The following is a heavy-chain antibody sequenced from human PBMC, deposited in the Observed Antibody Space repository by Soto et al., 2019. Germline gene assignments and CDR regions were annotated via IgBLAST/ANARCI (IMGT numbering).Heavy chain of an antibody. CDR1: GFTFSTYA. V-gene: IGHV3-30-3*01. CDR2: LSSDGYNK. Sequence: QVQLVESGGGVVQPGPSLRLSCAASGFTFSTYAMHWVRQAPGKGLEWLAVLSSDGYNKYYADSVKGRFTISRDNSKNTLYLQVNSLRVEDTAVYYCAREITPRSGYDYWGQGTLLTVSS. J-gene: IGHJ4*02. D-gene: IGHD1-20*01. CDR3: AREITPRSGYDY.